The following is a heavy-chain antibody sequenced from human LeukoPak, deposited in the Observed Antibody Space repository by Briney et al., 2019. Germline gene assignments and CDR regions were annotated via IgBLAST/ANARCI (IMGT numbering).Heavy chain of an antibody. V-gene: IGHV3-48*03. CDR3: ARAPFDYDILTGYLYYYGMDV. D-gene: IGHD3-9*01. CDR2: ISSSGSTI. J-gene: IGHJ6*02. CDR1: GFTFSSYE. Sequence: GGSLRLSCAASGFTFSSYEMNWVRQAPGKGLEWVSYISSSGSTIYYADSVKGRFTISRDNAKNSLYLQMNSLRAEDTAVHYCARAPFDYDILTGYLYYYGMDVWGQGTTVTVSS.